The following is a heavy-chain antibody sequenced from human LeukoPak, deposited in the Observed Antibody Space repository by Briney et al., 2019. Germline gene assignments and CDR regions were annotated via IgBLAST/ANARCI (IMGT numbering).Heavy chain of an antibody. CDR1: GFTFSSYA. D-gene: IGHD6-19*01. V-gene: IGHV3-48*04. CDR3: ARRGTIAVPVFWFDP. Sequence: GGSLRLSCAASGFTFSSYAMNWVRQAPGKGLEWVSYISSSGSTIVYADSVKGRFTISRDNAKNSLYLQINRLRAEDTAVYYCARRGTIAVPVFWFDPWGQGTLVIVSS. J-gene: IGHJ5*02. CDR2: ISSSGSTI.